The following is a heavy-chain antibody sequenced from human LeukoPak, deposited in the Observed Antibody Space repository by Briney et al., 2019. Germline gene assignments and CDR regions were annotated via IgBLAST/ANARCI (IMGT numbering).Heavy chain of an antibody. V-gene: IGHV3-66*02. CDR2: IYSGDST. D-gene: IGHD1-26*01. CDR3: ARVPPYSGSYSYYFDY. CDR1: GFTVSSNY. Sequence: GESLRLSCAASGFTVSSNYMSWVRQAPGKGLEWVSVIYSGDSTYYADSVKGRFTISRDNSKNTLYLQMNSLRAEDTAVYYCARVPPYSGSYSYYFDYWGQGTLVTVSS. J-gene: IGHJ4*02.